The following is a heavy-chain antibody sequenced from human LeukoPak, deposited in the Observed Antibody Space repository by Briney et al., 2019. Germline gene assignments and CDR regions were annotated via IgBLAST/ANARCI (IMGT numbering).Heavy chain of an antibody. CDR3: AGLSIGARGWFDP. V-gene: IGHV4-59*01. Sequence: SETLSLTCTVSGGSISSYYWSWIRQPPGKGLEWIGYIYYSGSTNYNPSLKSRVTISVDTSKNQFSLKLSSVTAADTAVYYCAGLSIGARGWFDPWGQGTLVTVSS. J-gene: IGHJ5*02. CDR2: IYYSGST. CDR1: GGSISSYY. D-gene: IGHD6-6*01.